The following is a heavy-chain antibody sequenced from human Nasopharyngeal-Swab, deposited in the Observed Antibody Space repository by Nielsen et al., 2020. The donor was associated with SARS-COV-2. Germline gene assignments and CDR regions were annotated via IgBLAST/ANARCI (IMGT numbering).Heavy chain of an antibody. CDR3: ARDVTTVTTPYFDY. D-gene: IGHD4-17*01. V-gene: IGHV1-18*01. Sequence: ASVKVSCKASGGTFSSYGISWVRQAPGQGLEWMGWISAYNGNTNYAQKLQGRVTMTTDTSTSTAYMELRSLRSDDTAVYYCARDVTTVTTPYFDYWGQGTLVTVSS. J-gene: IGHJ4*02. CDR1: GGTFSSYG. CDR2: ISAYNGNT.